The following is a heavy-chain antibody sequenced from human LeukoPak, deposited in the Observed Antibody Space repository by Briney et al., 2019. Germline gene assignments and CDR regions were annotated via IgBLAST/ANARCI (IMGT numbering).Heavy chain of an antibody. CDR2: ISISRSNI. CDR1: GFIFSSYS. J-gene: IGHJ6*03. V-gene: IGHV3-21*01. CDR3: ARVSSRRGYYYYYYMDV. Sequence: GGSLRLSCAASGFIFSSYSMNWVRQAPGKGLEWVASISISRSNINYADSVKGRFTISRDNTKNSLYLQMNSLRAEDTAVYYCARVSSRRGYYYYYYMDVWGKGTTVTVSS. D-gene: IGHD6-13*01.